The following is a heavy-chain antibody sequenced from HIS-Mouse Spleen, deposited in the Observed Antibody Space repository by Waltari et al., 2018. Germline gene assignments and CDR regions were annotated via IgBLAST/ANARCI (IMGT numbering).Heavy chain of an antibody. J-gene: IGHJ4*02. CDR3: ARYNALYRLYYFDY. CDR2: INPNSGGT. V-gene: IGHV1-2*02. D-gene: IGHD2-2*02. CDR1: GYPFPGYS. Sequence: QVQLVQSGAEVKKPGASVKVSCKASGYPFPGYSMPWVRQAPGKGLEWMGWINPNSGGTNYAQKFQGRVTMTRDTSISTAYMELSRLRSDDTAVYYCARYNALYRLYYFDYWGQGTLVTVSS.